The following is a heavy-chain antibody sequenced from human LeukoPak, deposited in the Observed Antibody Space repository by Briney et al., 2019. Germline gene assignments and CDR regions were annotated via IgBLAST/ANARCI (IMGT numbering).Heavy chain of an antibody. J-gene: IGHJ4*02. Sequence: PSETLSLTCAVSGGSIGSGGYSWSWIRQPPGKGLEWIGYIYHSGSTYYNPSLKSRVTISVDRSKNQFSLKLSSVTAADTAVYYCARVSPYSTFDYWGQGTLVTVSS. V-gene: IGHV4-30-2*01. CDR1: GGSIGSGGYS. CDR2: IYHSGST. D-gene: IGHD2-21*01. CDR3: ARVSPYSTFDY.